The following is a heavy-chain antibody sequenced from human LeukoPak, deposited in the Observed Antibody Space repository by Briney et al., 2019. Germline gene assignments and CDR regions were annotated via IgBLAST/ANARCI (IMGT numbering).Heavy chain of an antibody. CDR2: IIPIFGTA. D-gene: IGHD3-3*01. J-gene: IGHJ4*02. CDR3: ARDTVVDNDFWSG. CDR1: GYTFTSYG. V-gene: IGHV1-69*13. Sequence: SVKVSCKASGYTFTSYGISWVRQAPGQGLEWMGGIIPIFGTANYAQKFQGRVTITADESTSTAYMELSSLRSEDTAVYYCARDTVVDNDFWSGWGQGTLVTVSS.